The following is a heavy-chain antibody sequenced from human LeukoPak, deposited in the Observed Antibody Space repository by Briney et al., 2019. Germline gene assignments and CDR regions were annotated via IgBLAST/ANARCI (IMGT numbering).Heavy chain of an antibody. J-gene: IGHJ3*01. CDR2: ISSASYTL. Sequence: PGRSLRLSCTASGFTFGAYLISWVRQAPGKGLEWVSYISSASYTLYYADSVKGRFTISRDNARNSVYLQMNSLRDEDTAVYYCVSGWDDEFSNVFDLWGQGTRVTVSS. CDR1: GFTFGAYL. V-gene: IGHV3-48*02. D-gene: IGHD6-19*01. CDR3: VSGWDDEFSNVFDL.